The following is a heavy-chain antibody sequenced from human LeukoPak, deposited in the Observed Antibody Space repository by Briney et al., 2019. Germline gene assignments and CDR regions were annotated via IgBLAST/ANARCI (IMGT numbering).Heavy chain of an antibody. CDR1: GFTFSSYS. Sequence: GGSLRLSCAASGFTFSSYSTNWVRQAPGKGLEWVSYISSSSSTIYYADSVKGRFTISRDNAKNSLYLQMNSLRAEDTAVYYCARGRGGLRLPLDYWGQGTLVTVSS. V-gene: IGHV3-48*01. D-gene: IGHD4-23*01. CDR2: ISSSSSTI. J-gene: IGHJ4*02. CDR3: ARGRGGLRLPLDY.